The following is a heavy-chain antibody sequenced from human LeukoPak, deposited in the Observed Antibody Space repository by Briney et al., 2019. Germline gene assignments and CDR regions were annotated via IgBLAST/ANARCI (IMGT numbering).Heavy chain of an antibody. J-gene: IGHJ3*02. V-gene: IGHV4-59*01. D-gene: IGHD6-13*01. Sequence: SETLSLTCTVSGGSISSYYWSWIRQPPGKGLEWIGYIYYSGSTNYNPSLKSRVTISVDTSKNQFSLKLSSVTAADAAVYYCARGRELVWAFDIWGQGTMVTVSS. CDR2: IYYSGST. CDR3: ARGRELVWAFDI. CDR1: GGSISSYY.